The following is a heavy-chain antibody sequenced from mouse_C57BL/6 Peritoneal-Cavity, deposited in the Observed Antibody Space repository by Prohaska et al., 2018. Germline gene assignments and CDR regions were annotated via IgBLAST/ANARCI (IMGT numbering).Heavy chain of an antibody. CDR2: IRLKSDNYAT. CDR1: GFPFSNYW. V-gene: IGHV6-3*01. CDR3: TGTYYSNSGFAY. J-gene: IGHJ3*01. D-gene: IGHD2-5*01. Sequence: EVKLEESGGGLVQPGGSMKLSCVASGFPFSNYWMNLVRQSPEKELEWVAQIRLKSDNYATHYSESVKGRFTISRDDSKSSVYLQMNNLRAEDTGIYYCTGTYYSNSGFAYWGQGTLVTVSA.